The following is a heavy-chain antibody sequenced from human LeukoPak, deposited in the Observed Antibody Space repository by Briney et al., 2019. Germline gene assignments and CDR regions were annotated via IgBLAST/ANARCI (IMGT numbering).Heavy chain of an antibody. V-gene: IGHV3-43D*03. Sequence: PGGSLRLSCAASGFTFDDYAMHWVRQAPGKGLEWVSLISWDGGSTYYADSVKGRFTISRDNSKNSLYLQMNSLRAEDTALYYCAKDRGPGARNIAAAGSLDYWGQGTLVTVSS. CDR1: GFTFDDYA. CDR3: AKDRGPGARNIAAAGSLDY. CDR2: ISWDGGST. J-gene: IGHJ4*02. D-gene: IGHD6-13*01.